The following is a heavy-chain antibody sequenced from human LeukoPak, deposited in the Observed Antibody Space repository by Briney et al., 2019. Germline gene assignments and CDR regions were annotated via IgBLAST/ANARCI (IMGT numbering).Heavy chain of an antibody. CDR3: ARAAYSSTWYSRYFDL. V-gene: IGHV3-48*03. CDR2: ISSSGSTI. D-gene: IGHD6-13*01. CDR1: GFTFSSYE. J-gene: IGHJ2*01. Sequence: GGSLRLSCAASGFTFSSYEMNWVRQAPGKGLEWVSYISSSGSTIYYADSVKGRFTISRENAKNSLYLQMNSLRAGDTAVYYCARAAYSSTWYSRYFDLWGRGTLVTVSS.